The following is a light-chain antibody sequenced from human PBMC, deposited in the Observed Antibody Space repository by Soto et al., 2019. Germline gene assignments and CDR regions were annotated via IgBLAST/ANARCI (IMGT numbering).Light chain of an antibody. V-gene: IGKV3-11*01. J-gene: IGKJ4*01. CDR2: DAS. CDR3: QQRSNWL. Sequence: EIVVTQSPATLSLSPGERATLSCRASQSVSGSLAWYQQKPGQAPRLLIYDASKRATSIPARFSGSGSGTDFTLTISSLEPEDFAVYYCQQRSNWLFGGGTKVEIK. CDR1: QSVSGS.